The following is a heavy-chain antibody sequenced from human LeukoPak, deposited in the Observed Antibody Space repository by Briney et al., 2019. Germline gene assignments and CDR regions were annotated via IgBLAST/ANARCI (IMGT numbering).Heavy chain of an antibody. Sequence: PSETLSLTCSVSGGSISSSGYYWGWIRQPPGKGLEWIGSIYYSGSTNYNPSLKSRVTISVDKSKNQFSLKLSSVTAADTAVYYCARAYSSSWRHYNWFDPWGQGTLVTVSS. CDR2: IYYSGST. D-gene: IGHD6-13*01. CDR1: GGSISSSGYY. CDR3: ARAYSSSWRHYNWFDP. V-gene: IGHV4-39*07. J-gene: IGHJ5*02.